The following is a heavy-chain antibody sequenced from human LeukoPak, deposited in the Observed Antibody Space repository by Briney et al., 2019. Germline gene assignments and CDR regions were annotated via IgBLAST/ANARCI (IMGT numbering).Heavy chain of an antibody. Sequence: SETLSLTCAVYGGSFSGYYWSWIRQPPGKGLEWIGEINRSGSTNYNPSLKSRVTISVDTSKNQFSLKLSSVTAADTAVYYCASLSGYDRYYYYYYMDVWGKGTTVTVSS. CDR2: INRSGST. CDR3: ASLSGYDRYYYYYYMDV. J-gene: IGHJ6*03. D-gene: IGHD5-12*01. CDR1: GGSFSGYY. V-gene: IGHV4-34*01.